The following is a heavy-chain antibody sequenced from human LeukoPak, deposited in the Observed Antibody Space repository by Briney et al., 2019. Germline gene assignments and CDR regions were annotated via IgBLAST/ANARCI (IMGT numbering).Heavy chain of an antibody. J-gene: IGHJ4*02. CDR2: IRYDGSNK. V-gene: IGHV3-30*02. CDR1: AFTFNNYD. CDR3: AKDSGSYYTSDY. Sequence: GGSLRLSCAASAFTFNNYDMHWVRQAPGKGLEWVAFIRYDGSNKYYADFVEGRFTISRDNSKNTLYLLMNSLRAEDTAVYYCAKDSGSYYTSDYWGQRTLVTVSS. D-gene: IGHD3-10*01.